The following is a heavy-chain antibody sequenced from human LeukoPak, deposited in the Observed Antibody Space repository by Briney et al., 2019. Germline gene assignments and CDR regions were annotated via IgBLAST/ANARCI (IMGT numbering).Heavy chain of an antibody. CDR2: ISSNGGST. Sequence: GGSLRLSCAASGLTFSSYAMHWVRQAPGKGLEYVSAISSNGGSTYYANSVKGRFTISRDNSKNTLYLQMGSLRAEDMAVYYCARDGCSGGSCYYYYYYMDVWGKGTTVTISS. J-gene: IGHJ6*03. V-gene: IGHV3-64*01. D-gene: IGHD2-15*01. CDR1: GLTFSSYA. CDR3: ARDGCSGGSCYYYYYYMDV.